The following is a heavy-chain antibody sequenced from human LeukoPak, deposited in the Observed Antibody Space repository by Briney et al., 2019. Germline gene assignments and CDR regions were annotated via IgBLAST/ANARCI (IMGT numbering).Heavy chain of an antibody. CDR3: ARGVYGGNSHYYYGMDV. CDR1: GGTFSSYA. J-gene: IGHJ6*02. D-gene: IGHD4-23*01. Sequence: ASVKVSCKASGGTFSSYAISWVRQAPGQGLEWMGGIIPIFGTANYAQKFQGRVTITADESTSTAYMQLSSLRSEDTAVYYCARGVYGGNSHYYYGMDVWGQGTTVTVSS. V-gene: IGHV1-69*13. CDR2: IIPIFGTA.